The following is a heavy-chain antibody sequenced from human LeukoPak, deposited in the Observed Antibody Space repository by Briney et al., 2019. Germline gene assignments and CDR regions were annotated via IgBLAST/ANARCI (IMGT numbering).Heavy chain of an antibody. CDR1: GFRFSTYK. D-gene: IGHD2/OR15-2a*01. CDR2: ISSSSSYI. CDR3: ANVRYKYGKDY. J-gene: IGHJ4*02. Sequence: GGSLRLSCLASGFRFSTYKMNWVRQAPGKGLEWVSSISSSSSYIYYADSVKGRFTISRDNAKNSLYLQMNSLRAEDTAVYYCANVRYKYGKDYWGQGTLVTVSS. V-gene: IGHV3-21*04.